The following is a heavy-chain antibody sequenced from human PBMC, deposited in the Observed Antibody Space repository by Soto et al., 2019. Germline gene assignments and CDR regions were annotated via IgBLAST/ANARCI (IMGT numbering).Heavy chain of an antibody. Sequence: SGPTLVNPTQTLTLTCTFSGFSLNTSGVGVGWIRQPPGKALEWLALIYWDDDKRYRPSLKSRLSITKDTSKNQVVLTLTKMDPVDTATYYCARSLHYYGSNWFDPWGQGTLVTSPQ. CDR2: IYWDDDK. J-gene: IGHJ5*02. D-gene: IGHD3-10*01. CDR1: GFSLNTSGVG. V-gene: IGHV2-5*02. CDR3: ARSLHYYGSNWFDP.